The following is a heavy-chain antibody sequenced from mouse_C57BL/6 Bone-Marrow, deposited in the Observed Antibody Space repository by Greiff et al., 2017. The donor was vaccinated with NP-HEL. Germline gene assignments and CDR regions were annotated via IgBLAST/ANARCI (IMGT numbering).Heavy chain of an antibody. CDR2: IWRGGST. Sequence: QVQLQQSGPGLVQPSQSLSITCTVSGFSLTSYGVHWVRQSPGKGLEWLGVIWRGGSTDYNAAFMSRLSITQDNSKSQVFFKMNSLQADDTAIYYCAKRGGGWLLSYAMDYWGQGTSGTVSS. CDR1: GFSLTSYG. CDR3: AKRGGGWLLSYAMDY. J-gene: IGHJ4*01. V-gene: IGHV2-5*01. D-gene: IGHD2-3*01.